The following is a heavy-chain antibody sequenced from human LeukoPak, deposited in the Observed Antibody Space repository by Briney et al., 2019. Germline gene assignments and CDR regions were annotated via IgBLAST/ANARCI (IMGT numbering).Heavy chain of an antibody. J-gene: IGHJ4*02. CDR2: ISSSSSYI. V-gene: IGHV3-21*01. CDR3: ARDIAVAGFFDY. CDR1: GFTFSSYS. Sequence: GGSLRLSCAASGFTFSSYSMNWVRQAPGKGLEWVSSISSSSSYIYYADSVKGRFTISRDNAKNSLYLQMNSLRAEDTAVYHCARDIAVAGFFDYWGQGTLVTVSS. D-gene: IGHD6-19*01.